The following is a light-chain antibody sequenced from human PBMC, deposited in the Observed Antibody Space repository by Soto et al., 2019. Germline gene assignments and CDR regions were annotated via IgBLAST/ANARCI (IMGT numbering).Light chain of an antibody. Sequence: EFVLTQSPGTLSLSPGERTILSCRASQSVTSTDIAWYKQKHGQAPRHLIYGASSRATGIPDRFSGSGSGTDFTLNISRLEAEDFAVYYSQYYGSSPPTTFGQGTKLQIK. J-gene: IGKJ2*01. CDR2: GAS. V-gene: IGKV3-20*01. CDR1: QSVTSTD. CDR3: QYYGSSPPTT.